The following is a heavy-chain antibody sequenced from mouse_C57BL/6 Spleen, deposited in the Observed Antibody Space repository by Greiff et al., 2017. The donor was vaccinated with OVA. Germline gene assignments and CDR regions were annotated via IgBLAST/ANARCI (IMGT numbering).Heavy chain of an antibody. CDR2: INPSSGYT. CDR3: ARETYDYDGNWYFDV. CDR1: GYTFTSYW. J-gene: IGHJ1*03. D-gene: IGHD2-4*01. V-gene: IGHV1-7*01. Sequence: QVQLKQSGAELAKPGASVKLSCKASGYTFTSYWMHWVKQRPGQGLEWIGYINPSSGYTKYNQKFKDKATLTADKSSSTAYMQLSSLTYEDSAVYYCARETYDYDGNWYFDVWGTGTTVTVSS.